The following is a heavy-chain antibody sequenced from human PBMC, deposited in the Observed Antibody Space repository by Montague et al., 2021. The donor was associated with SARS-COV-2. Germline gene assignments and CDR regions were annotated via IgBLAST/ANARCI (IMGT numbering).Heavy chain of an antibody. V-gene: IGHV4-34*01. Sequence: SETLSLTCAVYGGSFSGYCWSWIRQPPGKGLEWIGEINHSGSTNYNPSLKSRVTISVDTSKNQFSLKLSSVTVADTAVYYCARGRRILLWFGELLSGGDYYGMDVWGQGTTVTVSS. CDR1: GGSFSGYC. D-gene: IGHD3-10*01. J-gene: IGHJ6*02. CDR2: INHSGST. CDR3: ARGRRILLWFGELLSGGDYYGMDV.